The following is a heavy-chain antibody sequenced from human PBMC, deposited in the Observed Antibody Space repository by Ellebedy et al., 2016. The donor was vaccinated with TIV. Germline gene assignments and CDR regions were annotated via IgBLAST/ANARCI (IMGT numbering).Heavy chain of an antibody. V-gene: IGHV3-11*04. Sequence: GGSLRLXCAASGFTFSDYYMSWIRQAPGKGLEWVSYISSSGSTIYYADSVKGRFTISRDNSKNTLYLQMNSLRAEDTAVYYCARDPGGSTYFDYWGQGTLVTVSS. CDR3: ARDPGGSTYFDY. CDR2: ISSSGSTI. J-gene: IGHJ4*02. CDR1: GFTFSDYY. D-gene: IGHD2-15*01.